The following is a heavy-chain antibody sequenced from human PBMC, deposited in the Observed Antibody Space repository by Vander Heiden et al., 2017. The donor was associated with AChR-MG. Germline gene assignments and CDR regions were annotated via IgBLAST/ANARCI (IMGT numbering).Heavy chain of an antibody. Sequence: EVQLVESGGGLVQPGGSLRLSCAASGFTFSSYIMNWGRQAPGKGLEWVSYISSSSSTIYYADSVKGRFTISRDNAKNSLYLQMNSLRAEDTAVYYCARERIAAPRKNSLGYGMDVWGQGTTVTVSS. CDR3: ARERIAAPRKNSLGYGMDV. CDR2: ISSSSSTI. J-gene: IGHJ6*02. CDR1: GFTFSSYI. V-gene: IGHV3-48*01. D-gene: IGHD6-13*01.